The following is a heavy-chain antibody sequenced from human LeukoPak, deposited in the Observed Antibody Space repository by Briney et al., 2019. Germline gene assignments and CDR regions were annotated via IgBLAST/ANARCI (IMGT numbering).Heavy chain of an antibody. V-gene: IGHV3-7*01. CDR3: ARGGDGYNYEVSHAFDI. CDR2: IKQDGSEK. Sequence: PGGSLRLSCAASGFTFSSYWMSWVRQAPGKGLEWVANIKQDGSEKYYVDSVKGRFTISRDNAKNSLYLQMNSLRAEDTAVYYCARGGDGYNYEVSHAFDIWGQGTMVTVSS. D-gene: IGHD5-24*01. CDR1: GFTFSSYW. J-gene: IGHJ3*02.